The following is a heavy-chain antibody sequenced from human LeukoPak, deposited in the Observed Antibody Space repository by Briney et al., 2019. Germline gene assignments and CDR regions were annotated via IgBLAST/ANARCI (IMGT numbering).Heavy chain of an antibody. Sequence: PSETLSLTCSVSSGFISSYYWTWIRQSPGKGLEWIGSIYYSGSTYYNPSLKSRVTISVDTSKNQFSLKLSSVTAADTAVYYCARDLLPDDSSGYSPSWAFDIWGQGTMVTVSS. J-gene: IGHJ3*02. D-gene: IGHD3-22*01. V-gene: IGHV4-59*12. CDR1: SGFISSYY. CDR2: IYYSGST. CDR3: ARDLLPDDSSGYSPSWAFDI.